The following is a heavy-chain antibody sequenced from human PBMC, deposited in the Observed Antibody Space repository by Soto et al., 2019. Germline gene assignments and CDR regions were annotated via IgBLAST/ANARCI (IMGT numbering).Heavy chain of an antibody. V-gene: IGHV3-48*02. CDR2: ISRSSSSI. Sequence: GGSLRLSCAASGFIFNNFAMNWVRQAPGKGLEWIAFISRSSSSIYYADSVKGRFTISRDNAKNSLSLQINSLRDEDTAVYYCAKIPPGYSYGYFYFDYWGQGTLVTVSS. CDR1: GFIFNNFA. CDR3: AKIPPGYSYGYFYFDY. D-gene: IGHD5-18*01. J-gene: IGHJ4*02.